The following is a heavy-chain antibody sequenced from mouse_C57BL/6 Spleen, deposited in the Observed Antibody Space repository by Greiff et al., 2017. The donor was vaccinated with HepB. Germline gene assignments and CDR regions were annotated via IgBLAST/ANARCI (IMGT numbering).Heavy chain of an antibody. CDR2: INPNNGGT. CDR1: GYTFTDYY. Sequence: EAQLQQSGPELVKPGASVKISCKASGYTFTDYYMNWVKQSHGKSLEWIGDINPNNGGTSYNQKFKGKATLTVDKSSSTAYMELRSLTSEDSAVYYCASHPWFAYWGQGTLVTVSA. CDR3: ASHPWFAY. J-gene: IGHJ3*01. V-gene: IGHV1-26*01.